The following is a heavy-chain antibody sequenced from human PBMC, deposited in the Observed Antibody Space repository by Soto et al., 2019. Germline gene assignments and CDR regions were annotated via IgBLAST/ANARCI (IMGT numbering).Heavy chain of an antibody. J-gene: IGHJ5*02. V-gene: IGHV4-39*01. CDR1: GGSISSSSYY. D-gene: IGHD3-9*01. CDR2: IYYSGST. Sequence: ETLSLTCTVSGGSISSSSYYWGWIRQPPGKGLEWIGSIYYSGSTYYNPSLKSRVTISVDTSKNQFSLKLSSVTAADTAVYYCARLIDYWFDPWGQGTLVTVSS. CDR3: ARLIDYWFDP.